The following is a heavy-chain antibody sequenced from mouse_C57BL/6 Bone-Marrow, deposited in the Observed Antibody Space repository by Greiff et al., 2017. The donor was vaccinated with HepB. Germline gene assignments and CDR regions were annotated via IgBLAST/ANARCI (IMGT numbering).Heavy chain of an antibody. Sequence: EVQGVESGGGLVQPGGSLKLSCAASGLDFSRYWMSWVRRAPGKGLEWIGEINPDSSTKNYAPSLKDKFIISRVNAKNTLYLQKSEVRSEDTALYDCERTVRGSSSHWYFDVWGTGTTVTVSS. D-gene: IGHD1-1*01. V-gene: IGHV4-1*01. CDR2: INPDSSTK. CDR3: ERTVRGSSSHWYFDV. CDR1: GLDFSRYW. J-gene: IGHJ1*03.